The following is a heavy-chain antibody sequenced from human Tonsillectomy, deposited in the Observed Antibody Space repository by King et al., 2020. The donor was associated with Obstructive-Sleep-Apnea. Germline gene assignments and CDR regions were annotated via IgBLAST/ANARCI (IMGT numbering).Heavy chain of an antibody. V-gene: IGHV3-48*04. CDR3: TRLDNYADDC. J-gene: IGHJ4*02. CDR1: GFIFSSYG. Sequence: VQLVESGGGLVQPGGSLRLSCAASGFIFSSYGMTWVRQAPGKGLEWVSYISASSATIYYADSVKGRFTISRDDAKNSLYLQMDSLRAEDTAVYYCTRLDNYADDCWGQGTLVIVSS. D-gene: IGHD2-2*01. CDR2: ISASSATI.